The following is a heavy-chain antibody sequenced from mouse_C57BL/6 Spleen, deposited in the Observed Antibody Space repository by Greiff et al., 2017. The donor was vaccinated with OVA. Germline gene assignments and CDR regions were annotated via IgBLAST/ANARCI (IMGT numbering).Heavy chain of an antibody. CDR3: ARTNYAMDY. CDR1: GFTFSDYG. V-gene: IGHV5-17*01. CDR2: ISSGSSTN. J-gene: IGHJ4*01. Sequence: EVQLQQSGGGLVKPGGSLKLSCAASGFTFSDYGMHWVSQAPEKGLEWVAYISSGSSTNYYADTVKGRFTISRNNAKNALFLLMTSLRSEDTAMYYCARTNYAMDYWGQGTSVTVSS.